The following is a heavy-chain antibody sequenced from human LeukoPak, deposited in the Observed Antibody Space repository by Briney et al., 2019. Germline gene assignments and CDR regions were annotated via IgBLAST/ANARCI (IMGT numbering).Heavy chain of an antibody. Sequence: PGGSLRLSCAASGLIFSRYKMNWVRQAPGKGLEWVSSISSSSGYMYYADSVKGRFTISRDNAKNSLYLQMNGLRAEDTAVYFCVRDGGGAAAESFDYWGQGTLVTVSS. CDR3: VRDGGGAAAESFDY. D-gene: IGHD6-13*01. J-gene: IGHJ4*02. CDR1: GLIFSRYK. V-gene: IGHV3-21*01. CDR2: ISSSSGYM.